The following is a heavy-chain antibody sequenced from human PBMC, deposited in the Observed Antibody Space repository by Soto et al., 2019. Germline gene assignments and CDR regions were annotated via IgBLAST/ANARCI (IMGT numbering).Heavy chain of an antibody. CDR3: ARLPTIYDSGSSTFNWYLDV. Sequence: GESLKISCKGSGYSFSDYYIAWVRQMSGKGLEWMGIIYPEDSDTTYSPSFEGQVTISADRSLSTAYLQWTSLKASDSAMYYCARLPTIYDSGSSTFNWYLDVWGRGTLVTVSS. J-gene: IGHJ2*01. D-gene: IGHD3-10*01. V-gene: IGHV5-51*01. CDR2: IYPEDSDT. CDR1: GYSFSDYY.